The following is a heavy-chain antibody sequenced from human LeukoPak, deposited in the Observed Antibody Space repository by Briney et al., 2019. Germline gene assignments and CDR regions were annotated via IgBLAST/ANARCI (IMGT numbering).Heavy chain of an antibody. CDR2: MYYSGST. CDR1: GGSISSSTYY. CDR3: ARSPLASHGPVTPPYFDY. Sequence: SETLSLTCTVSGGSISSSTYYWGWIRQPPGKGLEWIGTMYYSGSTYYNPSLRSRVTISVDTSKNQFSLKLSSVTAADTAVYSCARSPLASHGPVTPPYFDYWGQGTLVTVSS. J-gene: IGHJ4*02. D-gene: IGHD3/OR15-3a*01. V-gene: IGHV4-39*01.